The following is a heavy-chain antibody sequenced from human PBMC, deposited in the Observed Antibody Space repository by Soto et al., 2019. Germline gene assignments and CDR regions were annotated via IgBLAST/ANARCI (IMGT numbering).Heavy chain of an antibody. CDR2: ISGSGGGT. CDR3: AYRTGFDY. V-gene: IGHV3-23*01. CDR1: GFTFSTYA. J-gene: IGHJ4*02. Sequence: EVQLLESGGDLVQPGGSLRLSCAASGFTFSTYAMSWVRQAPGKGLEWVSSISGSGGGTYYADSVKGRFTISRDNSKNTLYLQMNSLSPEDTAVYYCAYRTGFDYWGQGTLVTVSS.